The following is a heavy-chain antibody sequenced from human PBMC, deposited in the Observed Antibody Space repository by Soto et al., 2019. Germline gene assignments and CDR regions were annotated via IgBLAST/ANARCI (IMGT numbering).Heavy chain of an antibody. CDR2: IYPGGVNI. CDR1: GYTFTSYG. V-gene: IGHV1-46*03. J-gene: IGHJ5*02. CDR3: ARDQGWHDLFWGSAP. D-gene: IGHD1-1*01. Sequence: ASVKVSCKASGYTFTSYGISWVRQAPGQGLEWMGTIYPGGVNIGYAQKFKGRVTMTKDTSTSTVYMELNSLTSEDTAVYYCARDQGWHDLFWGSAPGGQGTLVPVSS.